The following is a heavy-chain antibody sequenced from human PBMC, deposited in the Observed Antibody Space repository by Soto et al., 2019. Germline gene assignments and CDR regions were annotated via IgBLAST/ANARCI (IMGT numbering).Heavy chain of an antibody. J-gene: IGHJ4*02. CDR3: ARSGEACTSSNCPGLY. V-gene: IGHV3-23*01. D-gene: IGHD2-2*01. Sequence: EVQLLESGGGLVQPGGSLRLSCAASGFTFSKYGMSWVHQAPGKGLEWVSAISDGGGITYYADSVKGRSTISRDNSKTTLHLQMNSLRAEDTAVYYCARSGEACTSSNCPGLYWCRGPLITVSS. CDR1: GFTFSKYG. CDR2: ISDGGGIT.